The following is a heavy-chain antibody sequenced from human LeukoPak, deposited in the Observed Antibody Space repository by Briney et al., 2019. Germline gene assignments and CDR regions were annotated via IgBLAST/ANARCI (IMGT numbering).Heavy chain of an antibody. Sequence: PGGSLRLSCAASGFTFSSYSMNWVRQAPGKGLEWVSYISSSSSTIYYADSVKGRFTISRDNAKNSLYLQMNSLRAEDTAVYYCAPGLVTANDYWGQGTLVTVSS. V-gene: IGHV3-48*01. CDR1: GFTFSSYS. CDR3: APGLVTANDY. CDR2: ISSSSSTI. D-gene: IGHD2-21*02. J-gene: IGHJ4*02.